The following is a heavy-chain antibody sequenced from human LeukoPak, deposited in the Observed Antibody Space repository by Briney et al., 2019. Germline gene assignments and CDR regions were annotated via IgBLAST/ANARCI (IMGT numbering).Heavy chain of an antibody. Sequence: SVKVSCKASGGTFSSYAISWVRQAPGQGLEWMGGIIPIFGTANYAQKFQGRVTITADESTSTAYMELSSLRSEDTAVYYCARDSSGWYTSLGYWGQGALVNVSS. V-gene: IGHV1-69*01. CDR2: IIPIFGTA. D-gene: IGHD6-19*01. CDR1: GGTFSSYA. J-gene: IGHJ4*02. CDR3: ARDSSGWYTSLGY.